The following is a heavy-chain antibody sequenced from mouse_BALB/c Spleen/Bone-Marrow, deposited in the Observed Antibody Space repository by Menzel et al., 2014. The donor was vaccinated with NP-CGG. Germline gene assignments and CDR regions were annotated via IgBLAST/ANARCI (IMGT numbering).Heavy chain of an antibody. CDR3: TTLTGTSY. V-gene: IGHV5-12-2*01. Sequence: EVHLVESGGGLVQPGGSLKLSCAASGFTFSGYTMSWVRQTPEKSLEWVAFITNGGGNTYYPDTVKGRFTISRDNAKNTLYLQMSSLKSEDTAIYYCTTLTGTSYWGQGTLVTVSA. J-gene: IGHJ3*01. CDR1: GFTFSGYT. D-gene: IGHD4-1*01. CDR2: ITNGGGNT.